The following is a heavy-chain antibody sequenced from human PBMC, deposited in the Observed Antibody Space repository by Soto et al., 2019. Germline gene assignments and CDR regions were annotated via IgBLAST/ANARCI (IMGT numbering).Heavy chain of an antibody. Sequence: PGGSLRLSCAASGFTFSSYAMSWVRQAPGKGLEWVSAISGSGGSTYYADSVKGRFTISRDNSKNTLYLQMNSLGAEDTAVYYCAKVGVLRYFDWLDYWGQGSLVTVSS. CDR1: GFTFSSYA. CDR3: AKVGVLRYFDWLDY. D-gene: IGHD3-9*01. V-gene: IGHV3-23*01. J-gene: IGHJ4*02. CDR2: ISGSGGST.